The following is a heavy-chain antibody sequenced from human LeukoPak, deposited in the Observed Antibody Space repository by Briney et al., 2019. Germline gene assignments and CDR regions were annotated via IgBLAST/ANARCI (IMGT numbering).Heavy chain of an antibody. CDR3: AKYAPPTTVVTRFFDY. J-gene: IGHJ4*02. CDR1: GFTFSSYA. Sequence: GGSLRLSCAASGFTFSSYAMTWVRQAPGKGLEWVSVIGYSGGDIQYADSVKGRFTISRDNSKNTLYLQMSSLRVEDTAVYYCAKYAPPTTVVTRFFDYWGQGTLVTVSS. V-gene: IGHV3-23*01. CDR2: IGYSGGDI. D-gene: IGHD4-23*01.